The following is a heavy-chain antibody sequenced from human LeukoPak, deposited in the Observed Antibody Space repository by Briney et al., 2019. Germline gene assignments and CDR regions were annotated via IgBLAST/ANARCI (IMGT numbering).Heavy chain of an antibody. CDR1: GYTFTSYA. D-gene: IGHD5-24*01. CDR2: IIPIFGST. J-gene: IGHJ3*02. CDR3: ARGTWLQSQAFDI. V-gene: IGHV1-69*13. Sequence: ASVKVSCKASGYTFTSYAMNWVRQAPGQGLEWMGVIIPIFGSTNDAQKFQGRVTITADESTSTAYMEVSSLRSEDTAMYYCARGTWLQSQAFDIWGQGTMVTVSS.